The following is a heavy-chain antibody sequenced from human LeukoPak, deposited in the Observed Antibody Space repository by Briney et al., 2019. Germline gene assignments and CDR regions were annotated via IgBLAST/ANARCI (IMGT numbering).Heavy chain of an antibody. J-gene: IGHJ4*02. CDR2: ISWNSGSI. Sequence: GGSLRLSCAASGFTFDDYAMHWVRQAPGKGLEWVSGISWNSGSIGNADSVKGRFTISRDNAKNSLYLQMNRLRAEDTALYYCAKAGAYDSSGSFDYWGQGTLVTVSS. CDR1: GFTFDDYA. D-gene: IGHD3-22*01. CDR3: AKAGAYDSSGSFDY. V-gene: IGHV3-9*01.